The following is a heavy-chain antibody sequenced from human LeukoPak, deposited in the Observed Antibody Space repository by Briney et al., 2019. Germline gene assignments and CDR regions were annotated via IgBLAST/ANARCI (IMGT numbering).Heavy chain of an antibody. V-gene: IGHV3-74*01. CDR3: TRRGAASDAFDI. Sequence: GGSLRLSCAASGFTFSSYWMHWVRRAPGKGLVWVSRIKYDGSSTNYADSVKGRFTISRDNAKNTLYLQMNTLRAEDTAVYYCTRRGAASDAFDIWGQGTMVTVSS. CDR1: GFTFSSYW. J-gene: IGHJ3*02. CDR2: IKYDGSST. D-gene: IGHD3-16*01.